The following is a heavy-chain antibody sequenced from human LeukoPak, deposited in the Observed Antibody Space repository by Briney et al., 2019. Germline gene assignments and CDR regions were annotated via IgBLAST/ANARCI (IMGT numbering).Heavy chain of an antibody. CDR3: ARDESYGPFDY. CDR1: GGSISSGSYY. V-gene: IGHV4-61*02. J-gene: IGHJ4*02. D-gene: IGHD5-18*01. CDR2: IYTSGST. Sequence: SETLSLTCTVSGGSISSGSYYWSWIRQPAGKGLEWIGRIYTSGSTNYNPSLKSRVTISVDTSKNQFSLKLSSVTAADTAVYYCARDESYGPFDYWGQGTLVTVSS.